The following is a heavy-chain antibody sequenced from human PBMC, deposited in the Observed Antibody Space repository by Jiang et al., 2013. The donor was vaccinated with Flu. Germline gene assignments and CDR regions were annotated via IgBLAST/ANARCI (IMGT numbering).Heavy chain of an antibody. V-gene: IGHV6-1*01. CDR1: GDSVSSNSAA. Sequence: SQTLSLTCAISGDSVSSNSAAWNWIRQSPSRGLEWLGRTYYRSKWYNDYAVSVKSRITINPDTSKNQFSLQLNSVTPEDTTVYYCARGVPGIAVADRIFDPWGQGTLVTVSS. CDR3: ARGVPGIAVADRIFDP. CDR2: TYYRSKWYN. J-gene: IGHJ5*02. D-gene: IGHD6-19*01.